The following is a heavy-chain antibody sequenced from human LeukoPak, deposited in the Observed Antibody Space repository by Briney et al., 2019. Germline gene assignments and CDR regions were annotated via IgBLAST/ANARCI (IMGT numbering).Heavy chain of an antibody. Sequence: SETLSLTCTVSGGSISSHYWSWIRQPPGKGLERIGYIYYSGSTNYNPSLKSRVTISVDTSKNQFSLKLSSVTAADTAVYYCARDGGSGSYFSPYFDYWGQGTLVTVSS. V-gene: IGHV4-59*11. CDR2: IYYSGST. CDR3: ARDGGSGSYFSPYFDY. CDR1: GGSISSHY. J-gene: IGHJ4*02. D-gene: IGHD3-10*01.